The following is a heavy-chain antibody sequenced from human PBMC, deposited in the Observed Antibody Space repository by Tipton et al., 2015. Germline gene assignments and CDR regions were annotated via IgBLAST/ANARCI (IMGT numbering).Heavy chain of an antibody. Sequence: GLVKPSQTLSLTCSVSGGSVSYGGYYWTWIRQHPGKGLEWIGYIYYSETTFYNPSLKSRVTISADTSKNQFSLRLTSVTAADTAVYYCARATGTTAPFRAYGMDVWGPGTAVTVSS. J-gene: IGHJ6*02. V-gene: IGHV4-31*03. D-gene: IGHD1-1*01. CDR2: IYYSETT. CDR3: ARATGTTAPFRAYGMDV. CDR1: GGSVSYGGYY.